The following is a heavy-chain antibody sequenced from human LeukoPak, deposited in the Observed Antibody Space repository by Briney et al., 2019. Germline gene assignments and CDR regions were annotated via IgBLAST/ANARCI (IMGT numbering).Heavy chain of an antibody. Sequence: PGGSLRLSCAASGFTLSSYSMNWVRQAPGKGLEWVSSISSSSSYIYYADSVKGRFTISRDNAKNSLYLQMNSLRAEDTAVYYCAIVHGDYGNWFDPWGQGTLVTVSS. J-gene: IGHJ5*02. CDR2: ISSSSSYI. CDR3: AIVHGDYGNWFDP. V-gene: IGHV3-21*01. D-gene: IGHD4-17*01. CDR1: GFTLSSYS.